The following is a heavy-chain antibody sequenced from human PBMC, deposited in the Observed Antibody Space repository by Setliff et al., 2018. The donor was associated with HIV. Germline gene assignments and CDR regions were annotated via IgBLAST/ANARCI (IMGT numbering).Heavy chain of an antibody. CDR1: GAPMIDHQ. CDR3: AREVRGFWALDS. V-gene: IGHV4-59*11. D-gene: IGHD3-10*01. J-gene: IGHJ4*02. CDR2: VYYTGGT. Sequence: PSETLSLTCTVSGAPMIDHQWNWLRRSPGKGLEWIGYVYYTGGTTYNPSLEGRVIISLDTSNNQFFLRMNSLTAADTAVYYCAREVRGFWALDSWGPGTVVTVSS.